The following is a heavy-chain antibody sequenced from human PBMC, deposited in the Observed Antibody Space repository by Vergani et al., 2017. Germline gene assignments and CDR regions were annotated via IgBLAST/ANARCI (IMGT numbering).Heavy chain of an antibody. CDR3: AKQGGSYRYGNY. V-gene: IGHV3-23*01. CDR1: GFTFSSYA. J-gene: IGHJ4*02. D-gene: IGHD3-16*02. Sequence: EVQLLESGGGLVQPGGSLRLSCAASGFTFSSYAMSWVRQGPGKGLEWVSAISGSGGSTYYADSVKGRFTISRDNSKNTLYLQMNSLRAEDTAVYYCAKQGGSYRYGNYWGQGTLVTVSS. CDR2: ISGSGGST.